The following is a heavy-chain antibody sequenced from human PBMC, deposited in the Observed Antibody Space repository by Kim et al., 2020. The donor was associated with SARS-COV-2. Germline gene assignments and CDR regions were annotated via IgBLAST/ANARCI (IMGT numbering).Heavy chain of an antibody. CDR2: IIPIFGTA. D-gene: IGHD5-18*01. J-gene: IGHJ5*02. CDR1: GGTFSSYA. Sequence: SVKVSCKASGGTFSSYAISWVRQAPGQGLEWMGGIIPIFGTANYAQKFQGRVTITADESTSTAYMELSSLRSEDTAVYYCARERGEYSYGYGTWFDPWGQGTLVTVSS. V-gene: IGHV1-69*13. CDR3: ARERGEYSYGYGTWFDP.